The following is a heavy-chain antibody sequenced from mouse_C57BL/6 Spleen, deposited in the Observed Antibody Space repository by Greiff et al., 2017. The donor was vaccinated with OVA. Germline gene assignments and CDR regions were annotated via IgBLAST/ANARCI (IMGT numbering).Heavy chain of an antibody. D-gene: IGHD2-12*01. CDR3: ASSVYDWFAY. V-gene: IGHV1-54*01. J-gene: IGHJ3*01. Sequence: VQLQQSGAELVRPGTSVKVSCKASGYAFTNYLIEWVKQRPGQGLEWIGVINPGSGGTNYNEKFKGKATLTADKSSSTAYMQLSSLTSEDSAVYFCASSVYDWFAYWGQGTLVTVSA. CDR1: GYAFTNYL. CDR2: INPGSGGT.